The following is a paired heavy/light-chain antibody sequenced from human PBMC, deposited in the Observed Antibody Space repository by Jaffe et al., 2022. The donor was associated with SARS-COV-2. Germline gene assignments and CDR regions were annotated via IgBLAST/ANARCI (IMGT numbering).Heavy chain of an antibody. CDR1: GFTFSSYE. D-gene: IGHD6-13*01. V-gene: IGHV3-48*03. CDR2: ISSSGSTI. Sequence: EVQLVESGGGLVQPGGSLRLSCAASGFTFSSYEMNWVRQAPGKGLEWVSYISSSGSTIYYADSVKGRFTISRDNAKNSLYLQMNSLRAEDTAVYYCARSIPFGSIAAAGHWYFDLWGRGTLVTVSS. CDR3: ARSIPFGSIAAAGHWYFDL. J-gene: IGHJ2*01.
Light chain of an antibody. V-gene: IGKV1-39*01. J-gene: IGKJ1*01. CDR1: QSISSY. CDR2: AAS. Sequence: DIQMTQSPSSLSASVGDRVTITCRASQSISSYLNWYQQKPGKAPKLLIYAASSLQSGVPSRFSGSGSGTDFTLTISSLQPEDFATYYCQQSYSTPVTFGQGTKVEIK. CDR3: QQSYSTPVT.